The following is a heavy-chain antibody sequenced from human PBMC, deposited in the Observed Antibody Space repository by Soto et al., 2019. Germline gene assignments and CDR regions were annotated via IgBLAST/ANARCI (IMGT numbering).Heavy chain of an antibody. CDR1: GFTFSGYW. V-gene: IGHV3-73*01. Sequence: GGSLRLSCSTSGFTFSGYWMHWVRHAPGKGLECVGRIRSKANSYATAYAASVKGRFTISRDDSKNTAYLQMNSLKTEDTAVYYCTRHTASLWFGELCYYMDVWGKGTTVTVSS. J-gene: IGHJ6*03. D-gene: IGHD3-10*01. CDR2: IRSKANSYAT. CDR3: TRHTASLWFGELCYYMDV.